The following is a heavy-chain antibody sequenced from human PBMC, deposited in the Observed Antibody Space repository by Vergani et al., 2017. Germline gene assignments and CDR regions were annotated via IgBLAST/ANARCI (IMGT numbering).Heavy chain of an antibody. CDR2: ITGPGLST. CDR3: VKEKIDLGSYFFDA. D-gene: IGHD2/OR15-2a*01. V-gene: IGHV3-23*01. CDR1: GFPFSNSA. J-gene: IGHJ4*01. Sequence: EVHLLESGGGLVQSGGSLRLSCAASGFPFSNSAVSWVRQAHGRGLAWVSSITGPGLSTYYADSVNGRFSISRDNSKNTGFLQMHSLRAEDTAIYYCVKEKIDLGSYFFDAWGHGILVTVSS.